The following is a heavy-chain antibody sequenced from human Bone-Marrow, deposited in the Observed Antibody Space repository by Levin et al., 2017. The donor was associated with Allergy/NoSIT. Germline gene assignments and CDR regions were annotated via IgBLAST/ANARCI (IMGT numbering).Heavy chain of an antibody. D-gene: IGHD3-10*01. Sequence: ASVKVSCKVSGYTLTELSMHWVRQAPGKGLEWMGGFDPEDGETIYAQKFQGGVTMTEDTSTDTAYMELSSLRSEDTAVYYCATALVLLWFRELSGLDPWGQGTLVTVSS. CDR3: ATALVLLWFRELSGLDP. J-gene: IGHJ5*02. CDR2: FDPEDGET. CDR1: GYTLTELS. V-gene: IGHV1-24*01.